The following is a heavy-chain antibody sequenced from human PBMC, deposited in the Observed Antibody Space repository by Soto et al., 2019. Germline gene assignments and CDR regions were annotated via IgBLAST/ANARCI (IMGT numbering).Heavy chain of an antibody. Sequence: QVQLVESGGGVVQPGRSLRLSCAASGFTFSSYAMHWVRQAPGKGLEWVAVISYDGSNKYYADSVKGRFTISRDNSQNTLYLQMNSLRLEDTAVYYCARPLWRDDYTWGYFDLWGRVTLVTVSS. CDR2: ISYDGSNK. CDR3: ARPLWRDDYTWGYFDL. D-gene: IGHD4-4*01. V-gene: IGHV3-30-3*01. J-gene: IGHJ2*01. CDR1: GFTFSSYA.